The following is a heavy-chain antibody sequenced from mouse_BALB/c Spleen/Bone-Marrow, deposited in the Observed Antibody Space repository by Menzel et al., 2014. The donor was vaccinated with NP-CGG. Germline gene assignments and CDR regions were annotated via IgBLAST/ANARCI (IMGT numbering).Heavy chain of an antibody. CDR2: ISNGSSPI. J-gene: IGHJ4*01. V-gene: IGHV5-17*02. D-gene: IGHD2-4*01. CDR1: GFTFSSFG. CDR3: ARKGAMITHYYAMDY. Sequence: EVKVVESGGGLVQPGGSRKLSCAASGFTFSSFGMHWARQAPEKGLEWVAYISNGSSPIYYADTVKGRFTISRDNPKNTLFLQMTSLRSEDTAMYYCARKGAMITHYYAMDYWGQGTSVTVSS.